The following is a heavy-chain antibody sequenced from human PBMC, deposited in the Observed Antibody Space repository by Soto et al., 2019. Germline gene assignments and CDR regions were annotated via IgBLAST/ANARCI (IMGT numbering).Heavy chain of an antibody. CDR1: GCSISSGGYY. V-gene: IGHV4-31*03. CDR3: ARGRRDWLTEFDY. D-gene: IGHD3-9*01. J-gene: IGHJ4*02. Sequence: PSETLSLTCTVSGCSISSGGYYWSWIRQHPGKGLEWIGYIYYSGSTYYNPSLKSRVTISVDTSKNQFSLKLSSVTAADTAVYYCARGRRDWLTEFDYWGQGTLVTVSS. CDR2: IYYSGST.